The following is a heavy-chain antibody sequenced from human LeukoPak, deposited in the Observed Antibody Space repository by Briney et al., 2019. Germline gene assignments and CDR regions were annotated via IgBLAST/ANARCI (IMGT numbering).Heavy chain of an antibody. CDR3: ARGRQPRSAHALPGY. J-gene: IGHJ4*02. CDR2: INHSGST. V-gene: IGHV4-34*01. Sequence: KSSETLSLTCAVYGGSFSGYYWSWIRQPPGKGLEWIGEINHSGSTNYNPSLKSRVTISVDTSKNQFSLKLSSVTAADTAVYYCARGRQPRSAHALPGYWGQGTLVTVSS. D-gene: IGHD6-13*01. CDR1: GGSFSGYY.